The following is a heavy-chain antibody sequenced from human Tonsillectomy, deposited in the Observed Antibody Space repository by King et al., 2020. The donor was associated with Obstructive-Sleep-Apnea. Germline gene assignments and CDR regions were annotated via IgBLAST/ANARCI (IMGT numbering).Heavy chain of an antibody. D-gene: IGHD5-24*01. J-gene: IGHJ3*02. CDR2: TWYDGNNK. CDR1: GFTFSSSG. V-gene: IGHV3-33*01. Sequence: VQLVESGGGVVQPGRSLRLSCEASGFTFSSSGLHWVRQAPGRGLEWVGITWYDGNNKYYADSVNSRFTISRDNSKNTLYLQMNSLRAEDTAMYYCARWLQFYDAFDIWGQGKMVTVSS. CDR3: ARWLQFYDAFDI.